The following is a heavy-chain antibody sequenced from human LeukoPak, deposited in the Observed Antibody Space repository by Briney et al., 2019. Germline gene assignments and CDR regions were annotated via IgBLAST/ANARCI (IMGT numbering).Heavy chain of an antibody. CDR3: AKGGRSFDFWSGYLALFDY. V-gene: IGHV3-23*01. D-gene: IGHD3-3*01. Sequence: PGGSLRLSCAASGFTFSSYAMSWVRQAPGKGLEWVSAISGSGGSTYYADSVKGRFTISRDNSKNTLYLQMNSLRAEDTAVYYCAKGGRSFDFWSGYLALFDYWGQGTLVTVSS. CDR1: GFTFSSYA. CDR2: ISGSGGST. J-gene: IGHJ4*02.